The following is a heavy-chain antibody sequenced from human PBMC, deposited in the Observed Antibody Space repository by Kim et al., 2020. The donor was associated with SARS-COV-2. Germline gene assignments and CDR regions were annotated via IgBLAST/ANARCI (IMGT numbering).Heavy chain of an antibody. J-gene: IGHJ4*02. V-gene: IGHV3-21*01. D-gene: IGHD6-13*01. Sequence: YYADSVKGRFTISRDNAKNSLYLQMNSLRAEDTAVYYCARVTSSWYYFDYWGQGTLVTVSS. CDR3: ARVTSSWYYFDY.